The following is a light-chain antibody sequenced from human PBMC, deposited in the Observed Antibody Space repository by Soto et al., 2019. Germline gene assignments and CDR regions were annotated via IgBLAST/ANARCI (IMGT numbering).Light chain of an antibody. V-gene: IGLV1-44*01. CDR1: SSNIGSNI. J-gene: IGLJ2*01. CDR2: RTN. CDR3: EAWDDSLIGVL. Sequence: QSVLTQPPSASGTPGQRVSITCSGSSSNIGSNIVNWYQQLPGRAPKLLIYRTNQRPSGVPDRFSASKSGTSASLAISGLQSEDEAEYYCEAWDDSLIGVLFGGGT.